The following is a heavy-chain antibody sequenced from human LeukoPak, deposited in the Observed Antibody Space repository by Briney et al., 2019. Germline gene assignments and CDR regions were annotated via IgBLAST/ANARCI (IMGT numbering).Heavy chain of an antibody. D-gene: IGHD5-12*01. CDR2: IYHSGST. J-gene: IGHJ4*02. CDR1: GYSISSGYY. Sequence: PSETLSLTCTVSGYSISSGYYWGWIRQPPGKGLEWIGSIYHSGSTYYNPSLKSRVTISVDTSKNQFSLKLSSVTAADTAVYYCARDEVATTTPYYFDYWGQGTLVTVSS. CDR3: ARDEVATTTPYYFDY. V-gene: IGHV4-38-2*02.